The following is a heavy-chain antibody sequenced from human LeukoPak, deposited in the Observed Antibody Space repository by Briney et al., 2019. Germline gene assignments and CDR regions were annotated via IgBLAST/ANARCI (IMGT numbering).Heavy chain of an antibody. CDR2: IYHSGST. J-gene: IGHJ3*02. CDR1: GGSISSGGYY. Sequence: SETLSLTCTVSGGSISSGGYYWSWIRQPPGKGLEWIGYIYHSGSTYYNPSLKGRVTISVDTSKNQFSLKLSSVTAADTAVYYCARDRIEPITMIVEEAFDIWGQGTMVTVSS. CDR3: ARDRIEPITMIVEEAFDI. V-gene: IGHV4-30-2*05. D-gene: IGHD3-22*01.